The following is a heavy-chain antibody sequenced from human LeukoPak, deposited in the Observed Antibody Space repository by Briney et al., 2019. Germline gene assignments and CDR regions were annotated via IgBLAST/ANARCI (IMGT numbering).Heavy chain of an antibody. CDR2: ISYDGSNK. J-gene: IGHJ6*02. V-gene: IGHV3-30-3*01. CDR3: ARDRQLRDYYYGMDV. D-gene: IGHD6-13*01. CDR1: GFTFSSYA. Sequence: LAGGSLRLSCAASGFTFSSYAMHWVRQAPGKGLEWVAVISYDGSNKYYADSVKGRFTISRDNSKNTLYLQMNSLRAEDTAVYYCARDRQLRDYYYGMDVWGQGTTVTVSS.